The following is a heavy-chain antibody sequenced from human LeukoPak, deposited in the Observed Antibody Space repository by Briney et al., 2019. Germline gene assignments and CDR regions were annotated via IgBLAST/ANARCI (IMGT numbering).Heavy chain of an antibody. D-gene: IGHD3-10*01. CDR1: GRSISSYY. V-gene: IGHV4-59*08. Sequence: SETLSLTCTVSGRSISSYYWSWIRQPPGKGLEWIGYIYYSGSTNYNPSLKSRVTISVDTSKNQFSLKLSSVTAADTAVYYCASSRSGWLEIDYWGQGTLVAVSS. J-gene: IGHJ4*02. CDR2: IYYSGST. CDR3: ASSRSGWLEIDY.